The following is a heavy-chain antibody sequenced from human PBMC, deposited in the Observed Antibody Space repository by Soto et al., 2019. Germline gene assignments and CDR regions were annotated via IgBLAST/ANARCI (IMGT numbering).Heavy chain of an antibody. CDR1: GFTFSSNA. CDR3: AKDGAHYGSGGVGYYYYYGMDV. J-gene: IGHJ6*02. Sequence: GGSLRLSCAASGFTFSSNAMSWVRQAPGKGLEWVSAMTGRGGRTYYADSVKGRFTISRDNSKNTLYLQMNSLSADDTAVYYCAKDGAHYGSGGVGYYYYYGMDVWGQGTTVTVSS. D-gene: IGHD3-10*01. CDR2: MTGRGGRT. V-gene: IGHV3-23*01.